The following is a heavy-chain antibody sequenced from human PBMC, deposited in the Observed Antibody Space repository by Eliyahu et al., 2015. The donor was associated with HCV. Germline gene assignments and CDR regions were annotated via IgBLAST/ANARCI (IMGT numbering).Heavy chain of an antibody. CDR3: ARGGSGYYYDFDY. Sequence: QVQLQESGPGLVKPSETLSLPCTVSGGSINSYYWNWIRXPAGKGLEWIGHIYTSGSTNYNPSLKSRVTMSVDTSKNQFSLKLSSATAADTAVYYCARGGSGYYYDFDYWGQGILVTVSS. V-gene: IGHV4-4*07. CDR2: IYTSGST. D-gene: IGHD3-22*01. J-gene: IGHJ4*02. CDR1: GGSINSYY.